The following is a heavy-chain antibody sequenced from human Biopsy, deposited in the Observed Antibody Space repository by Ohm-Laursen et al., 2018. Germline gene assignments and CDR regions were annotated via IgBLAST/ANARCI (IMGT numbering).Heavy chain of an antibody. J-gene: IGHJ4*02. CDR3: AKDLRNNNWGVEN. Sequence: SLRLSCTASGFSFTSYGMHWVRQAPGKGLEWVAVISDAGRKKYYIDSVRGRFTISRDNSKNKLYLQMNNLRAEGTAVFYCAKDLRNNNWGVENWGQGTLVTVSS. CDR1: GFSFTSYG. D-gene: IGHD7-27*01. CDR2: ISDAGRKK. V-gene: IGHV3-30*18.